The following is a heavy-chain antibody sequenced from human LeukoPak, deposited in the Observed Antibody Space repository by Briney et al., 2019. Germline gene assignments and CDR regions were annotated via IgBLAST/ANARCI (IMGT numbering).Heavy chain of an antibody. D-gene: IGHD3-22*01. CDR2: IRYDGSNK. Sequence: GGSLRLSCAASGFTFSSYGMHWVRQAPGKGLEWVAFIRYDGSNKYYADSVKGRFTISRDNSKNTLYLQMNSLRAEDTAVYYCAKDQAGSDSSACREEGGFDYWGQGTLVTVSS. CDR1: GFTFSSYG. J-gene: IGHJ4*02. V-gene: IGHV3-30*02. CDR3: AKDQAGSDSSACREEGGFDY.